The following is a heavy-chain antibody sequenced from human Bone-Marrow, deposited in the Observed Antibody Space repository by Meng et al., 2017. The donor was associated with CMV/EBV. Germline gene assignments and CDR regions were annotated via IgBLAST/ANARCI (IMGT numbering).Heavy chain of an antibody. D-gene: IGHD2-15*01. CDR3: ARGLGGDCSGGSCYFYY. Sequence: ASVKVSCKSSGYTFTSYYMHWVRQAPGQGLEWMGIINPSGGSTSYAQKFQGRVTMTRDTSTSTVYMELSSLRSEDTAVYYCARGLGGDCSGGSCYFYYWGQGTLVAVSS. CDR1: GYTFTSYY. V-gene: IGHV1-46*01. J-gene: IGHJ4*02. CDR2: INPSGGST.